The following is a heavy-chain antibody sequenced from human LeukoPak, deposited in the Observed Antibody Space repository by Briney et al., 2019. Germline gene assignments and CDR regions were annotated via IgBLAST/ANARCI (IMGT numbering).Heavy chain of an antibody. J-gene: IGHJ6*02. CDR1: GGSFSGYY. Sequence: PSETLSLTCAVYGGSFSGYYWSWIRQPPGKGLEWIGEINHSGSTNYNPSLKSRVTISVDTSKNQFSLKLSSVTAADTAVYYCARAGVAAAGTSSLYSPPGGMDVWGQGTTVTVSS. CDR2: INHSGST. CDR3: ARAGVAAAGTSSLYSPPGGMDV. D-gene: IGHD6-13*01. V-gene: IGHV4-34*01.